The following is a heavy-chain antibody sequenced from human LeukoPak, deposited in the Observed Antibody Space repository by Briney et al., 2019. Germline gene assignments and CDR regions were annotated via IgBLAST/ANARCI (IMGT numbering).Heavy chain of an antibody. CDR1: GFSFSSYW. CDR3: ARLGDSSGYYDL. Sequence: PGGSLRLSCAASGFSFSSYWMSWVRQAPGKGLEWVANIKPDGSDKYYVDSVKGRSTTSRDNAKNSLYLQMNSLRAEDTAVYYCARLGDSSGYYDLWGQGALVTVPS. D-gene: IGHD3-22*01. V-gene: IGHV3-7*01. CDR2: IKPDGSDK. J-gene: IGHJ5*02.